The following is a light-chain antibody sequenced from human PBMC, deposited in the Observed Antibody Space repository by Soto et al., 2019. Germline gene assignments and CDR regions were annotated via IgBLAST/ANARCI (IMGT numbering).Light chain of an antibody. CDR2: EVS. J-gene: IGLJ1*01. CDR3: SSYTSRSYV. V-gene: IGLV2-14*01. Sequence: QSALTQPASVSGSPGQSITISCTGTSSDVGDYNYVPWYQLHPGKAPKVMIYEVSNRPSGISNRFSGSKSGNTASLTISGLQAEDEADYYCSSYTSRSYVFGTGTKLTVL. CDR1: SSDVGDYNY.